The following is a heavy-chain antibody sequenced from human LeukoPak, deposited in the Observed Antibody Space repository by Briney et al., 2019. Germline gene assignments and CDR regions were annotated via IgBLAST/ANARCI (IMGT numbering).Heavy chain of an antibody. J-gene: IGHJ6*02. D-gene: IGHD3-10*01. Sequence: SETLSLTCTVSGGSISSGGYYWSWIRQLPGKGLEWIAYIFHSGTSYYNSSLRSRVTISIDTSKNQISLELSSVTAADTAVYYCARGLWFGEPGDVWGHGTTVTVSS. CDR2: IFHSGTS. V-gene: IGHV4-31*03. CDR1: GGSISSGGYY. CDR3: ARGLWFGEPGDV.